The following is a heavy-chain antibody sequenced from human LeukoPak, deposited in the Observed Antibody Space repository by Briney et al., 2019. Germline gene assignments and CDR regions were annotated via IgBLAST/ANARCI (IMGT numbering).Heavy chain of an antibody. CDR1: GYSFTSYW. CDR2: IYPGDSDT. V-gene: IGHV5-51*01. CDR3: ARRGKAAAASDAFDI. D-gene: IGHD6-13*01. Sequence: GESLKISCKGSGYSFTSYWIGWVRQMPGKGLEWMGIIYPGDSDTRYSPSLQGQVTISTGKSITTAYLQWSSLKASDTAMYYCARRGKAAAASDAFDIWGQGTMVTVSS. J-gene: IGHJ3*02.